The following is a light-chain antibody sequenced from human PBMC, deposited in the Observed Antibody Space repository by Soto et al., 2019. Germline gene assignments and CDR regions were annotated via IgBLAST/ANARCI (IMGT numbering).Light chain of an antibody. Sequence: EIVLTQSPGTLSLSPGERATLSCRASQSVTSSYLAWYQRKPGQAPRLLIYGASNRATGIPDRFSGSGSGTDFSLTISRLDPEDFAVYYCQQYGDSLLTFGGGTRVEMK. CDR2: GAS. V-gene: IGKV3-20*01. CDR1: QSVTSSY. J-gene: IGKJ4*01. CDR3: QQYGDSLLT.